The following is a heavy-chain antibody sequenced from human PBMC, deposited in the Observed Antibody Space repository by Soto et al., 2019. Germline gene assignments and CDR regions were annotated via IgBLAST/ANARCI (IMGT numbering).Heavy chain of an antibody. CDR3: ARLLGREEAGMGYYYMDV. J-gene: IGHJ6*03. D-gene: IGHD6-13*01. CDR1: GGSFSGYY. CDR2: INHSGST. V-gene: IGHV4-34*01. Sequence: TETLSLTCAVYGGSFSGYYWSWIRQPPGKGLEWIGEINHSGSTNYNPSLKSRVTISVDTSKNQFSLKLSSVTAADTAVYYCARLLGREEAGMGYYYMDVWGKGTTVTVSS.